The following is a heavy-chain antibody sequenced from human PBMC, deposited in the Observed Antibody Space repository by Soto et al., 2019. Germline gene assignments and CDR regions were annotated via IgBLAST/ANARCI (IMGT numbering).Heavy chain of an antibody. CDR3: ARRRIVVVPAATVAWFDP. CDR1: GGSFSGYY. V-gene: IGHV4-34*01. J-gene: IGHJ5*02. CDR2: INHSGST. D-gene: IGHD2-2*01. Sequence: PSETLSLTCAVYGGSFSGYYWSWIRQPPGKGLEWIGEINHSGSTNYNPSLKSRVTISVDTSKNQFSLKLSSVTAADTAVYYCARRRIVVVPAATVAWFDPWGQGTLVTVSS.